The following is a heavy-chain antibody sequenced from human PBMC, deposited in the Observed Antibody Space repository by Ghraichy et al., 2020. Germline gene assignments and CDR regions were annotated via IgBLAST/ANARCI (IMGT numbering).Heavy chain of an antibody. D-gene: IGHD2-15*01. V-gene: IGHV1-2*02. CDR3: ARLARDCSGGSCLYYYYYGMDV. Sequence: ASVKVSCKASGYTFTGYYMHWVRQAPGQGLEWMGWINPNSGGTNYAQKFQGRVTMTMDTSISTAYMELSRLRSDDTAVYYCARLARDCSGGSCLYYYYYGMDVWGQGTTVTVSS. CDR1: GYTFTGYY. CDR2: INPNSGGT. J-gene: IGHJ6*02.